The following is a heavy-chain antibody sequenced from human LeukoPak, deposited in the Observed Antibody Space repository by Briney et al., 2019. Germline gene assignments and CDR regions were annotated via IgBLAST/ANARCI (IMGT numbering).Heavy chain of an antibody. CDR1: GFTVSSNH. V-gene: IGHV3-53*01. Sequence: GGSLRLSCAASGFTVSSNHMSWVRQAPGKGLKWVSIIYSGGTTYYADSVKGRFTISRDDSKNSLYLQMNSLRAEDTAVYYCARDADYGGSPDAFDVWGRGTIVTVSS. D-gene: IGHD4-23*01. CDR3: ARDADYGGSPDAFDV. CDR2: IYSGGTT. J-gene: IGHJ3*01.